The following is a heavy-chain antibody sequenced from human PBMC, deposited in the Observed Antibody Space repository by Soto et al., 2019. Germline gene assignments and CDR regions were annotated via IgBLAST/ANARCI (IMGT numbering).Heavy chain of an antibody. CDR2: ISWNIGSI. D-gene: IGHD4-17*01. CDR3: ATIPGYGDPNADY. CDR1: GFTFDDYA. Sequence: PGGSLRLSCAASGFTFDDYAMHWVRQAPGKGLEWVSGISWNIGSIGYADSVKGRFTISRDNAKNSLYLQMNSLRAEDTALYYCATIPGYGDPNADYWGQGTLVTVSS. V-gene: IGHV3-9*01. J-gene: IGHJ4*02.